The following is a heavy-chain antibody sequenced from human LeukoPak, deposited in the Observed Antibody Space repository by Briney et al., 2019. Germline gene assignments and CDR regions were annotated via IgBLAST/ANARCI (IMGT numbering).Heavy chain of an antibody. CDR3: AREILGGFNPGAY. Sequence: PGGSLRLSCAASGFTFSSYSMNWVRQAPGKGLEWVSSITSRSSYIYYADSVKGRFTISRDNAKNSLYLQMNSLRAEDTAVYYCAREILGGFNPGAYWGQGTLVTVSS. D-gene: IGHD1-14*01. CDR1: GFTFSSYS. J-gene: IGHJ4*02. V-gene: IGHV3-21*01. CDR2: ITSRSSYI.